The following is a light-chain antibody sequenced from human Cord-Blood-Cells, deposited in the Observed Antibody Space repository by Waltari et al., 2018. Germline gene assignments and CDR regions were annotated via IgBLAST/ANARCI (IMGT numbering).Light chain of an antibody. Sequence: QSVLTQPPSVFGAPGQRVTIACTGSSSPIGAGYDVHSYQQLPGTAPKPLIYGNGNRPSGVPDRFSGSKSGTSASLAITGHQAEDEADYYCQSYDSSLSGWVFGGGTKLTVL. CDR3: QSYDSSLSGWV. CDR1: SSPIGAGYD. CDR2: GNG. J-gene: IGLJ3*02. V-gene: IGLV1-40*01.